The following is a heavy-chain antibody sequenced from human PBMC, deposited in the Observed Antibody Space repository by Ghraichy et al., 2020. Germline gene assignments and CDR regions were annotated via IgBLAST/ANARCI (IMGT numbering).Heavy chain of an antibody. CDR2: ISGSGGST. CDR1: GFTFSSYA. Sequence: LSLTCAASGFTFSSYAMSWVRQAPGKGLEWVSAISGSGGSTYYADSVKGRFTISRDNSKNTLYLQMNSLRAEDTAVYYCAKDKLSSSWYWGFDYWGQGTLVTVSS. D-gene: IGHD6-13*01. CDR3: AKDKLSSSWYWGFDY. V-gene: IGHV3-23*01. J-gene: IGHJ4*02.